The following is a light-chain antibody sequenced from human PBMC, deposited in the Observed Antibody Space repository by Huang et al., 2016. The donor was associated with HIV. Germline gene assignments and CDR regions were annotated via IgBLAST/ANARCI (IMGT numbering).Light chain of an antibody. CDR3: QQYNDWPLT. J-gene: IGKJ1*01. V-gene: IGKV3-15*01. Sequence: EIVMTQSPATLSVSPGERVTLSCRASQSLSSQLAWYQQKRGQAPRLLIYGVSTRATDIPARFSGSGSGTDLTLTINSLQSEDFATYYCQQYNDWPLTFGQGTKVEIK. CDR2: GVS. CDR1: QSLSSQ.